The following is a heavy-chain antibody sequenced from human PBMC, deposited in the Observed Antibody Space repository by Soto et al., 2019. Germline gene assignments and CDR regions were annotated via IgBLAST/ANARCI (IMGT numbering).Heavy chain of an antibody. CDR3: ARSIGSGGVIGGFDY. D-gene: IGHD3-16*02. J-gene: IGHJ4*02. CDR2: IIPIFDTP. CDR1: GGTFNMYA. V-gene: IGHV1-69*01. Sequence: QVQLVQSGAEVRKPGSAVRVSCKASGGTFNMYAMNWVRQAPGQGLEWMAGIIPIFDTPRYSQQFQGRVTVNVDESTSTDYMELSSLRSEDTAIYYCARSIGSGGVIGGFDYWGQGTLVTVAS.